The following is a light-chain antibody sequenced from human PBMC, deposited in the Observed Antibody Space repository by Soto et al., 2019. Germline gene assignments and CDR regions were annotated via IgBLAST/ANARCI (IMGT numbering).Light chain of an antibody. CDR1: QSVSSS. CDR2: GAS. Sequence: EIVMTQSPATLFVSPGERATLSCRASQSVSSSLAWYQQKPGQAPRLLIYGASARATGFPARFSASGSGTEFTLTISSMQSEDFAVYYCQQYDNCPWTFGQGTKVDIK. V-gene: IGKV3-15*01. CDR3: QQYDNCPWT. J-gene: IGKJ1*01.